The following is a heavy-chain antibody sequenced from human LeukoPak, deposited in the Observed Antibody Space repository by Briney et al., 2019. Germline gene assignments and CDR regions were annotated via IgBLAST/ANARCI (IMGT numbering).Heavy chain of an antibody. Sequence: PGGSLRLSCAASGFTFSSYGMHWVRQAPGKGLEWVAFIRYDGSNKYYADSVKGRFTISRDNSKNTLCLQMNSLRAEDTAVYYCAKDRVTMVRGLLGNYYYYYMDVWGKGTTVTVSS. V-gene: IGHV3-30*02. D-gene: IGHD3-10*01. J-gene: IGHJ6*03. CDR2: IRYDGSNK. CDR1: GFTFSSYG. CDR3: AKDRVTMVRGLLGNYYYYYMDV.